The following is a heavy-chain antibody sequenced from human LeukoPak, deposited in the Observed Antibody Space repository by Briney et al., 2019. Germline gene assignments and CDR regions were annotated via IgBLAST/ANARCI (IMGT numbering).Heavy chain of an antibody. D-gene: IGHD3-10*01. CDR2: ITSSGRYI. J-gene: IGHJ4*02. Sequence: PGGSLRLSCAASGFTFSSYSMNWVRQAPGKGLEWVSSITSSGRYIYYADSVKGRFTISRDNSKNTLYLQMNSLRAEDTAVYYCAKPGITMVRGNPQLLDYWGQGTLVTVSS. CDR3: AKPGITMVRGNPQLLDY. V-gene: IGHV3-21*01. CDR1: GFTFSSYS.